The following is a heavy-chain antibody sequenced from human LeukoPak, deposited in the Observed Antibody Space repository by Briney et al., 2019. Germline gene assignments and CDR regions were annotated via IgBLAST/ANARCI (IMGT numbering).Heavy chain of an antibody. CDR1: GFTFSSYA. CDR3: TKGAGIWYDGPFDY. D-gene: IGHD6-13*01. V-gene: IGHV3-23*01. J-gene: IGHJ4*02. CDR2: LSGSGGGT. Sequence: PGGSLRLSCAASGFTFSSYAMNWVRQAPGRGLEWVSGLSGSGGGTHYIDSVKGRFFISRDNSKNTVFLKMNKLRAEDTAVYYCTKGAGIWYDGPFDYWGQGILVTVSS.